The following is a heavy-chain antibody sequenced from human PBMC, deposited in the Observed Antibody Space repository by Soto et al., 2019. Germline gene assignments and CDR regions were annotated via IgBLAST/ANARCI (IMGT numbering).Heavy chain of an antibody. CDR3: ARAMGAVNYFDY. CDR2: FYYSGNA. D-gene: IGHD3-10*01. CDR1: GASIRSGGFY. J-gene: IGHJ4*02. V-gene: IGHV4-31*03. Sequence: QVQLQESGPGLVKPPQTLSLTCTVSGASIRSGGFYWSWIRQHPEKGLEWIGYFYYSGNAYYNPSLRSRLTISGDASKNQFSLNLSSVTAADMAVYFCARAMGAVNYFDYWGQGILVTVSS.